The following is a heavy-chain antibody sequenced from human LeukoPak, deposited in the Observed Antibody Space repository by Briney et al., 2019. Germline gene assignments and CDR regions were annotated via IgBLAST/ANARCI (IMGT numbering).Heavy chain of an antibody. CDR3: ARTYCAEDCSIRYFDY. CDR2: INPSGGDT. D-gene: IGHD2-21*02. CDR1: GYTFTNYG. J-gene: IGHJ4*02. V-gene: IGHV1-46*01. Sequence: ASVKVSCKASGYTFTNYGISWVRQAPGQGLEWLGIINPSGGDTKYAQKFQGRVTLTRDKSTSTVYMELSSLTSDDTAVYYCARTYCAEDCSIRYFDYWGQGTLVTVSS.